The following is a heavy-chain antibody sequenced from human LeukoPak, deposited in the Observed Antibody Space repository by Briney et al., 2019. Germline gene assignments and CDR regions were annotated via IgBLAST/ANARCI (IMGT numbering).Heavy chain of an antibody. Sequence: SETLSLTCTVSGGSVGSENSYWNWIRQPAGKGLEWIGRIYADGSSTYNPSLKSRVTISVDTSKNQFSLKLSSVTAADTAVYYCAREEDIVVVPAALYYYYMDVWGKGTTVTVSS. CDR1: GGSVGSENSY. CDR2: IYADGSS. V-gene: IGHV4-61*02. D-gene: IGHD2-2*01. J-gene: IGHJ6*03. CDR3: AREEDIVVVPAALYYYYMDV.